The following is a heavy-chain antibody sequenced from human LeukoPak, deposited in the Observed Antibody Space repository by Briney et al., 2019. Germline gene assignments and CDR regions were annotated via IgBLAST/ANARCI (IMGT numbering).Heavy chain of an antibody. J-gene: IGHJ4*02. V-gene: IGHV4-59*01. D-gene: IGHD7-27*01. CDR2: MYFGERT. Sequence: SETLSLTCTVSGASMTSYYWTWIRQPPGKGLEWVGYMYFGERTNYNPSLKSRATISIDTSKKQFSLNLKSVTAADAAVYYCARIPGDRPDDWGQGTLVTVS. CDR3: ARIPGDRPDD. CDR1: GASMTSYY.